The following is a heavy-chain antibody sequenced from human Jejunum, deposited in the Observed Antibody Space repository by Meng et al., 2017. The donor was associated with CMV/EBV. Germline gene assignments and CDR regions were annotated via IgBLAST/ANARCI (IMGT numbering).Heavy chain of an antibody. J-gene: IGHJ4*02. CDR3: ARYGLVLGKFDY. CDR1: GYTFTDYA. V-gene: IGHV7-4-1*02. CDR2: INTNTGNP. Sequence: KASGYTFTDYAIKWMRQAPGQGPEWMGWINTNTGNPTYARGFTGRFVFSLDTSVSTAYVEISGLKAEDTAVYYCARYGLVLGKFDYWGQGTLVTVSS. D-gene: IGHD2-8*01.